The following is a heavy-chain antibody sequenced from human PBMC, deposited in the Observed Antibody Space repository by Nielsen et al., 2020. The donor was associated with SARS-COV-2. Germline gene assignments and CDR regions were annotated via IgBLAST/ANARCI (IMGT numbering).Heavy chain of an antibody. J-gene: IGHJ3*02. V-gene: IGHV4-4*02. Sequence: VRQAPGKGLEWIGEIYHSGSTYYNPSLKSRVTISVDTSKNQFSLKLSSVTAADTAVYYCARYLNTPVIVVVPAAMNAFDIWGQGTMVTVSS. D-gene: IGHD2-2*01. CDR3: ARYLNTPVIVVVPAAMNAFDI. CDR2: IYHSGST.